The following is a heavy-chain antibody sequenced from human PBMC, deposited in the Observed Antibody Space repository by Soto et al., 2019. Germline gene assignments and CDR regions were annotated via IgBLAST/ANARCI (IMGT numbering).Heavy chain of an antibody. V-gene: IGHV5-51*01. CDR1: GYTFTNYW. CDR2: IYPGDSDT. Sequence: PGASLKISCKGSGYTFTNYWIGWVRQMPGKGLEWMGIIYPGDSDTKYNPSFQGQVTISADKSITTTYLQWSSLKASDTAIYYGAASIFYYGMDVWGQGTTVTVSS. CDR3: AASIFYYGMDV. J-gene: IGHJ6*02.